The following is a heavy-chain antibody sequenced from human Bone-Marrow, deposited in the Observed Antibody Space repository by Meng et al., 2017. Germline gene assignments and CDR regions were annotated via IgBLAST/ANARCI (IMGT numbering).Heavy chain of an antibody. J-gene: IGHJ4*02. CDR2: IKQDGSEK. CDR1: GFTFSSYW. Sequence: GESLKISCAASGFTFSSYWMSWVRQAPGKGLEWVANIKQDGSEKYYVDSVKGRFTISRDNAKNSLYLQMNSLRAEDTAVYCCARDDYGVILDYWGQGTLVTVSS. CDR3: ARDDYGVILDY. V-gene: IGHV3-7*01. D-gene: IGHD4-17*01.